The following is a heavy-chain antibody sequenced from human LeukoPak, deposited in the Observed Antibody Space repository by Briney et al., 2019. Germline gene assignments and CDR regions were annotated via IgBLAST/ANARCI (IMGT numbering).Heavy chain of an antibody. V-gene: IGHV4-59*01. CDR2: IYYSGST. D-gene: IGHD7-27*01. Sequence: SETLSLTCTVSGGSISSYYWSWIRQPPGKGLEWIGYIYYSGSTNYNPSLKSRVTISVDTSKNQFSLKLSSVTAADTAVYYCARDKMGTFDYWGQGTLVTVSS. J-gene: IGHJ4*02. CDR1: GGSISSYY. CDR3: ARDKMGTFDY.